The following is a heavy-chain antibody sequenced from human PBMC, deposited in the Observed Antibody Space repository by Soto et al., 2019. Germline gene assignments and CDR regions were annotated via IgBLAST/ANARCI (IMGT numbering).Heavy chain of an antibody. CDR3: ARGQVLAAQH. D-gene: IGHD2-15*01. V-gene: IGHV4-30-2*01. CDR1: GGSISSGGYS. CDR2: IYHSGST. J-gene: IGHJ1*01. Sequence: SETLSLTCAVSGGSISSGGYSWSWIRQPPGKGLEWIGYIYHSGSTYYNPSLKSRVTISVDRSKNQFSLKLSSVTAADTAVYYCARGQVLAAQHWGQGTLVTVS.